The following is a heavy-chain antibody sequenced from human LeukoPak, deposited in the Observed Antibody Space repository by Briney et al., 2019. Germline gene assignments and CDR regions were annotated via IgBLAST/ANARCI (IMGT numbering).Heavy chain of an antibody. D-gene: IGHD5-18*01. J-gene: IGHJ4*02. CDR3: ARHTARAVDY. CDR2: IYYSGST. V-gene: IGHV4-59*01. CDR1: GESISGFY. Sequence: PSETLSLTCTVSGESISGFYWTWIRQPPGKGLEWIGYIYYSGSTNYNPSLKSRVTISVDTSKNQFSLKLSSVTAADTAVYYCARHTARAVDYWGQGTLVTVSS.